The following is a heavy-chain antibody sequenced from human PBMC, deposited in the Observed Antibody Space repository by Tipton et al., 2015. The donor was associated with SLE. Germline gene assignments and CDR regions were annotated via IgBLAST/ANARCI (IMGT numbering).Heavy chain of an antibody. V-gene: IGHV1-18*01. D-gene: IGHD6-25*01. J-gene: IGHJ5*02. Sequence: QLVQSGAEVKKPGASVKVSCKASGFTFTSYGISWVRQAPGQGLEWVAWISAYNGNTDYAQKLRGRVTVTTDTSTNTAYLELRSLTSDDTALDYCARVVPASGSDHLDAWGQGTLVTVSS. CDR1: GFTFTSYG. CDR3: ARVVPASGSDHLDA. CDR2: ISAYNGNT.